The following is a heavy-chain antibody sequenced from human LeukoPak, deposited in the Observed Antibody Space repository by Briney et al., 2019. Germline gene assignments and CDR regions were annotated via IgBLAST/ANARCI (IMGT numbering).Heavy chain of an antibody. Sequence: GGSLRLSCAASGFTFSSYDMHWVRQATGKGLEWVSAIGTAGDTYYPGSVKGRFTISRENAKNSLYLQMNSLRAGDTAVYYCARAPGDYGDDAFDIWGQGTMVTVSS. CDR1: GFTFSSYD. D-gene: IGHD4-17*01. CDR3: ARAPGDYGDDAFDI. J-gene: IGHJ3*02. V-gene: IGHV3-13*01. CDR2: IGTAGDT.